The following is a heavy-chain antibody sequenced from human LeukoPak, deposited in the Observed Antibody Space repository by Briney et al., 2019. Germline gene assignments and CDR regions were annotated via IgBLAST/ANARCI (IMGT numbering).Heavy chain of an antibody. CDR2: ISSSGSTI. CDR3: ARGNYYDSSGYQNWYFDL. V-gene: IGHV3-48*03. CDR1: GFTFSSYE. J-gene: IGHJ2*01. Sequence: TGGSLRLSCAASGFTFSSYEMNWVRQAPGKGLDWVSYISSSGSTIYYADSVKGRFTISRDNAKNSLYLQMNSLRAEDTALYYCARGNYYDSSGYQNWYFDLWGRGTLVTVSS. D-gene: IGHD3-22*01.